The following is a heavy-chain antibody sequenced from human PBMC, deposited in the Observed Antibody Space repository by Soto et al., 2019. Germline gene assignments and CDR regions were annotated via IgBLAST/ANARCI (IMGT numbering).Heavy chain of an antibody. Sequence: QVQLVESGGGVVQPGRSLRLSCAASGFTFSSYGMHWVRQAPGKGLEWVAVISYDGSNKYYADSVKGRFTISRDNSKKTLYLQMNSLRAEDTAVYYCAKDKGDAIAARRRYYYYGMDVWGQGTTVTVSS. CDR3: AKDKGDAIAARRRYYYYGMDV. CDR1: GFTFSSYG. CDR2: ISYDGSNK. V-gene: IGHV3-30*18. J-gene: IGHJ6*02. D-gene: IGHD6-6*01.